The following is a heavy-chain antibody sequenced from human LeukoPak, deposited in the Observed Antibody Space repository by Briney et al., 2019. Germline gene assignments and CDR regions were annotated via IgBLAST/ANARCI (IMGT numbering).Heavy chain of an antibody. V-gene: IGHV4-34*01. J-gene: IGHJ3*02. CDR1: GGSFSGYY. CDR2: INHSGST. Sequence: SETLSLTCAVYGGSFSGYYWSWIRQPPGKGLEWIGEINHSGSTNYNPSLKSRVTISVDTSKNQFSLKLSSVTAADMAVYYCARDYCSSTSCWMYAFDIWGQGTMVTVSS. CDR3: ARDYCSSTSCWMYAFDI. D-gene: IGHD2-2*01.